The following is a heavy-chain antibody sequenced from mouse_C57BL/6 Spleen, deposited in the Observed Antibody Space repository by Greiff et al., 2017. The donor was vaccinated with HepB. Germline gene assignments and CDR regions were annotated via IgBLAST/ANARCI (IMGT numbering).Heavy chain of an antibody. Sequence: VQLQQSGPELVKPGASVKISCKASGYAFSSSWMNWVKQRPGKGLEWIGRIYPGDGDTNYNGKFKGKATLTADKSSSTAYMQLSSRTSEDSAVYFWARGGYYGSSSDYWGQGTTLTVSS. V-gene: IGHV1-82*01. CDR2: IYPGDGDT. J-gene: IGHJ2*01. CDR3: ARGGYYGSSSDY. CDR1: GYAFSSSW. D-gene: IGHD1-1*01.